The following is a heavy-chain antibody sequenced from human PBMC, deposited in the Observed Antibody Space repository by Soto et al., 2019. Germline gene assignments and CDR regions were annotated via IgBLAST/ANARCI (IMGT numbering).Heavy chain of an antibody. V-gene: IGHV3-13*01. J-gene: IGHJ4*02. CDR1: GFIFSSYD. CDR3: ARGGRGYNYGTFDY. Sequence: CLRLSCAASGFIFSSYDMHWVRQATGKGLEWVSTIGTAGDTYYPGSVKGRFTISRENAKNSLYLQMNSLRAGDTAVYYCARGGRGYNYGTFDYWGQGTLVTVSS. D-gene: IGHD5-18*01. CDR2: IGTAGDT.